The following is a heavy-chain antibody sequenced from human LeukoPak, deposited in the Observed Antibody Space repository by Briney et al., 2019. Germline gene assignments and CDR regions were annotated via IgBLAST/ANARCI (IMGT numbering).Heavy chain of an antibody. D-gene: IGHD2-8*01. Sequence: PGGSLRLSCAAPGFSFSIYSMNWVRQAPGKGLEWVSSISSSSSYIYYADSVKGRFTISRDNAKNSLYLQMNSLRAEDTAVYYCARGDRLGYCTNGVCYPTDYWGQGTLVTVSS. V-gene: IGHV3-21*01. CDR1: GFSFSIYS. CDR2: ISSSSSYI. CDR3: ARGDRLGYCTNGVCYPTDY. J-gene: IGHJ4*02.